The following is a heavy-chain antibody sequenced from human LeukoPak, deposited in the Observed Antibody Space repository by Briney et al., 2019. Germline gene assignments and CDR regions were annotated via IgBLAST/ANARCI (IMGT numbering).Heavy chain of an antibody. CDR3: ARSPYSSGWQSDY. CDR2: ISYDGSNK. Sequence: GRSLRLSCEASGLTFSRYAMHWVRQAPGKGLEWVAVISYDGSNKYYADSVKGRFTISRDNSKNTLYLQMNSLRAEDTAVYYCARSPYSSGWQSDYWGQGTLVTVSS. D-gene: IGHD6-19*01. CDR1: GLTFSRYA. J-gene: IGHJ4*02. V-gene: IGHV3-30-3*01.